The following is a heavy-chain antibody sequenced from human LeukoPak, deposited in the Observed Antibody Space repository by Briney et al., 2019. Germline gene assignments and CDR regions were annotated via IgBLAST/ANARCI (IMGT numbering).Heavy chain of an antibody. V-gene: IGHV4-39*07. D-gene: IGHD2-15*01. CDR2: IYYSGST. CDR3: ARSPNCSGGSCQLDY. J-gene: IGHJ4*02. Sequence: PSETLSLTCTVSGGSISSSSYYWGWIRQPPGKGLEWIGIIYYSGSTYYNPSLKSRVTIHVDTSKNQFSLKLSSVTAADTAVYYCARSPNCSGGSCQLDYWGQGTLVTVSS. CDR1: GGSISSSSYY.